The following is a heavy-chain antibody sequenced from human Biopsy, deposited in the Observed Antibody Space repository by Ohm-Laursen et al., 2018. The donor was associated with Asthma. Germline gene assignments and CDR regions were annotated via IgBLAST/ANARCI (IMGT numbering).Heavy chain of an antibody. CDR2: ISYDGSTK. D-gene: IGHD3-10*01. CDR3: ARDVVWFREVGGMDV. J-gene: IGHJ6*02. Sequence: SLRLSCAAPGFTLTAYAIHWVRQAPGKGLEWVAVISYDGSTKYSADSVKGRFIVSRDISKNILSLQMNSLRPEDTAVYYCARDVVWFREVGGMDVWGQGTTVTVSS. CDR1: GFTLTAYA. V-gene: IGHV3-30*03.